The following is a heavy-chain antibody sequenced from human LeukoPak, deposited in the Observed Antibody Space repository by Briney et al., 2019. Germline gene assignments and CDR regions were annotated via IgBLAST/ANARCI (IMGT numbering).Heavy chain of an antibody. CDR3: ARADRDYGGDYFDY. V-gene: IGHV4-4*09. J-gene: IGHJ4*02. Sequence: PSETLSFTCTVSGGSISSYYWSWIRQPPGKGLEWIGYIYTSGSTNYNPSLKSRVTISVDTSKNQFSLKLSSVTAADTAVYYCARADRDYGGDYFDYWGQGTLVTVSS. CDR1: GGSISSYY. D-gene: IGHD4-17*01. CDR2: IYTSGST.